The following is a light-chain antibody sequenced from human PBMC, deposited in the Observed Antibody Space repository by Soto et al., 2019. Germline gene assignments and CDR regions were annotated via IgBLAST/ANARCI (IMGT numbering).Light chain of an antibody. Sequence: QSALTQPASVSGSPGQSIAISCTGTGSDVGGYRYVSWYQQHPGKAPKLIIYDVSNRPSGVSDRFSGSKSGNTASLTISGLQSDDEADYYCDSYTSSRSYVFGTGTKLTVL. J-gene: IGLJ1*01. CDR1: GSDVGGYRY. CDR2: DVS. V-gene: IGLV2-14*01. CDR3: DSYTSSRSYV.